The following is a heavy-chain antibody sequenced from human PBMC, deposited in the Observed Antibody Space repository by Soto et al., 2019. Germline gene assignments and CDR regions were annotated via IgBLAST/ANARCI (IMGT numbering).Heavy chain of an antibody. CDR2: IIPIFGTA. Sequence: QVQLVQSGAEVRKPGASVMVSCKSSGGSFNRHTIRWVRQAPGQGLEWMGWIIPIFGTANHAQKFQGRVTIIADEPTSTVYRELSSMRSNDTALYYSALGSEYDSTDYYYAYWGQGALVIFSA. V-gene: IGHV1-69*01. CDR1: GGSFNRHT. CDR3: ALGSEYDSTDYYYAY. D-gene: IGHD3-22*01. J-gene: IGHJ4*02.